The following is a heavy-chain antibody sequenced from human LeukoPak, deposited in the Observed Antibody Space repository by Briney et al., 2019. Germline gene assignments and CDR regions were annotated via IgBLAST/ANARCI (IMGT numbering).Heavy chain of an antibody. Sequence: GRSLRLSCAASGITFSSYGMHWVRQAPGKGLEWVAVISYDGSNKYYADSVKGRFTISRDNSKNTLYLQMNSLRAEDTAVYYCVAYYDILTGYKYWGQGTLVTVSS. CDR2: ISYDGSNK. CDR1: GITFSSYG. D-gene: IGHD3-9*01. CDR3: VAYYDILTGYKY. V-gene: IGHV3-30*03. J-gene: IGHJ4*02.